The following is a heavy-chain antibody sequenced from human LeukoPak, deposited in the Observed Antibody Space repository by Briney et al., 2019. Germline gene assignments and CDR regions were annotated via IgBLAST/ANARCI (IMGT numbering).Heavy chain of an antibody. J-gene: IGHJ6*03. Sequence: SETLSLTCAVYGGSFSGYYWTWIRQTPEKGLEWIGEMNPSGSTSYNPSLKSRVTISVDTSKNQFSLKLSSVTAADTAVYYCARGRQDVTMIVVVMTAVSYYLDVWGKGATVTVS. V-gene: IGHV4-34*01. CDR1: GGSFSGYY. D-gene: IGHD3-22*01. CDR3: ARGRQDVTMIVVVMTAVSYYLDV. CDR2: MNPSGST.